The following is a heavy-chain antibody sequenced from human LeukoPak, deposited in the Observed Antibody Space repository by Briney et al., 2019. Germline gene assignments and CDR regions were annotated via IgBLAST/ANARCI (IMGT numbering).Heavy chain of an antibody. J-gene: IGHJ4*02. CDR1: RGTLRSYA. V-gene: IGHV1-69*06. Sequence: GASDKVSCKDSRGTLRSYAISWVRQAPGQGLEWMGGIIPIFGTANYAQKFQGRVTITADKSTSTAYMELSSLRSEDTAVYYCARGTAMVTDLRFDYWGQGTLVTVSS. CDR3: ARGTAMVTDLRFDY. CDR2: IIPIFGTA. D-gene: IGHD5-18*01.